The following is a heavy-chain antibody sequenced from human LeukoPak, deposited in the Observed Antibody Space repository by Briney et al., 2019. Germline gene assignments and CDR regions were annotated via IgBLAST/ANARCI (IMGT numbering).Heavy chain of an antibody. D-gene: IGHD3-10*01. Sequence: GGSLRLSCAASGFTFSSYAMHWVRQAPGKGLEWVAVISYDGSNKYYADSVKGRFTISRDNSKNTLYLQMNSLRAEDTAVYYCARDTGFGELFGAFDIWGQGTMVTVSS. CDR1: GFTFSSYA. J-gene: IGHJ3*02. V-gene: IGHV3-30*04. CDR2: ISYDGSNK. CDR3: ARDTGFGELFGAFDI.